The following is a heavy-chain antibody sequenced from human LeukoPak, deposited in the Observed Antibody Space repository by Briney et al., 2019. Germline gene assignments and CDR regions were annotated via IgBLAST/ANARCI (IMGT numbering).Heavy chain of an antibody. CDR2: ISGSGGNT. CDR3: AKGVWYSSWDYFDY. V-gene: IGHV3-23*01. Sequence: SGGSLRLSCAASGFTFSSYAMSWVRQAPGKGLEWVSAISGSGGNTYYADSVKGRFTISRDNSKNTLYLQMNSLRAEDTAVYYRAKGVWYSSWDYFDYWGQGTLVTVSS. J-gene: IGHJ4*02. CDR1: GFTFSSYA. D-gene: IGHD6-13*01.